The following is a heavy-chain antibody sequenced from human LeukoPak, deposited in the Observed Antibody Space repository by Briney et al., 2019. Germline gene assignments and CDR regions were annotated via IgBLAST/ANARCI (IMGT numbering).Heavy chain of an antibody. D-gene: IGHD1-26*01. Sequence: SVKVSCKASGGTFSSYAISWVRQAPGQGLEWMGRIIPIFGIANYAQKFQGRVMLTADKSTSTAYMELSSLRSEDTAVYYCARDVDSGSYYGYYFDYWGQGTLVTVSS. J-gene: IGHJ4*02. CDR3: ARDVDSGSYYGYYFDY. CDR1: GGTFSSYA. CDR2: IIPIFGIA. V-gene: IGHV1-69*04.